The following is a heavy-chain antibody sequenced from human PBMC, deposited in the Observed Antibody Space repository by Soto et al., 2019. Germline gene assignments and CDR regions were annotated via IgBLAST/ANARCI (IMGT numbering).Heavy chain of an antibody. J-gene: IGHJ4*02. D-gene: IGHD6-13*01. CDR2: FDPEDGET. V-gene: IGHV1-24*01. Sequence: ASVKVSCKVSGYTLTVLSMHWVRQAPGKGLEWMGGFDPEDGETIYAQKFQGRVTMTEDTSTDTAYMELSSLRSEDTAVYYCATDLRKAAAGPHWGQGTLVTVSS. CDR3: ATDLRKAAAGPH. CDR1: GYTLTVLS.